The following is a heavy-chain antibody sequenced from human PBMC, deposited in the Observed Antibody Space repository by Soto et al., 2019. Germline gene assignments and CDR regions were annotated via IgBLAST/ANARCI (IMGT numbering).Heavy chain of an antibody. CDR3: ATMEGMDPWAYCFDY. J-gene: IGHJ4*02. Sequence: EVQVLESGGGLVQPGGSLRLSCAATGFTFSDFAMSWVRQAPGKGLEWVSRIYGGGNGPHYADSVKGRVTISRDNSKNTLYLQMNSLRAEDTAVYYCATMEGMDPWAYCFDYWGQGTLVTVSS. V-gene: IGHV3-23*01. CDR1: GFTFSDFA. CDR2: IYGGGNGP. D-gene: IGHD2-2*03.